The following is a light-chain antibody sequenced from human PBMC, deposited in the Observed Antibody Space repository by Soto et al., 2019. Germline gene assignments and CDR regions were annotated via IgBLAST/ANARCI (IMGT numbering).Light chain of an antibody. CDR3: CSYAGSSTYL. J-gene: IGLJ1*01. V-gene: IGLV2-23*01. CDR1: SSDVGSYNL. CDR2: EGS. Sequence: QSVLTQPASVSGSPGQSITISCTGTSSDVGSYNLVSWYQQHPGKAPKLMIYEGSKRPSGVSNRFSGSKSGNTASLTISGLQAQEEADYYCCSYAGSSTYLFGTGTKVTVL.